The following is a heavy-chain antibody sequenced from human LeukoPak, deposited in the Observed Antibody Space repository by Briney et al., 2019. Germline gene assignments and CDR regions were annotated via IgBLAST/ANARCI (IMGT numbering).Heavy chain of an antibody. V-gene: IGHV4-59*08. D-gene: IGHD5-24*01. CDR2: IYYSGTT. CDR3: ARQMSTITGYFDL. J-gene: IGHJ2*01. CDR1: GGSIRSYF. Sequence: PSETLSLTCTVSGGSIRSYFWSWIRQPPGKGLEWIGYIYYSGTTNYNPSLKSRVTISVDTSKNQFSLKLSSVTAADTAVYYCARQMSTITGYFDLWGRGTLVTVSS.